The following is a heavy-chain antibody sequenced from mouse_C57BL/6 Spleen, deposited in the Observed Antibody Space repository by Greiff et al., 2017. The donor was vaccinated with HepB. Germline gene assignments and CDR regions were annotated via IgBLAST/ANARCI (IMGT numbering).Heavy chain of an antibody. CDR3: ARGLRGYAMDY. Sequence: HLVESGGGLVKPGGSLKLSCSASGFTFSDYGMHWVRQAPEKGLEWVAYISSGSSTIYYADTVKGRFTISRDNAKNTLFLQMTSLRSEDTAMYYCARGLRGYAMDYWGQGTSVTVSS. D-gene: IGHD3-1*01. CDR1: GFTFSDYG. J-gene: IGHJ4*01. V-gene: IGHV5-17*01. CDR2: ISSGSSTI.